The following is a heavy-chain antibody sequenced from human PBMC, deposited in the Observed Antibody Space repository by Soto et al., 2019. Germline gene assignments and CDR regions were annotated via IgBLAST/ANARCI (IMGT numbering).Heavy chain of an antibody. V-gene: IGHV5-10-1*01. D-gene: IGHD2-2*01. CDR1: GYSFTSDW. J-gene: IGHJ4*02. CDR2: IDLSDSYT. Sequence: GESLKISCEGSGYSFTSDWITWVRQMPVKGLERMGRIDLSDSYTNYSPSFQGHVTISADKSISTAYLQWEALQASDPAMSYRAAHRTSTDRYDDWGQGTLVKVSS. CDR3: AAHRTSTDRYDD.